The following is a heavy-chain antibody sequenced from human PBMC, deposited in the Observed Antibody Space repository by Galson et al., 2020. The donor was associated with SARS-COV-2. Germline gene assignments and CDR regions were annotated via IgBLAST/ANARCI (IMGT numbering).Heavy chain of an antibody. CDR2: IYYSGST. CDR1: GDSISSGGYY. CDR3: ARGSPLWFGEGLYFDY. D-gene: IGHD3-10*01. J-gene: IGHJ4*02. Sequence: ASETLSLTCTVSGDSISSGGYYWNWIRQLPGKGLEWIGYIYYSGSTYYNPSLESRVTISRDTSKNQFSLKLSSVTAADTAVYYCARGSPLWFGEGLYFDYWGQGILVTVSS. V-gene: IGHV4-31*03.